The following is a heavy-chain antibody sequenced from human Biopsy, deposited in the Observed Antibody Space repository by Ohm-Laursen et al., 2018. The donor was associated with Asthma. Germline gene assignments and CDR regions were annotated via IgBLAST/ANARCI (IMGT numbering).Heavy chain of an antibody. Sequence: SDTLSLTCTVSGGSINIGDYYWSWIRQPPGKGLEWIGDIIHSGNTDCNRSPKSRVTMSVDTPKNQFSLKLTSVTAADTAVYYCARGGYCSGGNCYLRRPSHPVSYFDLWGRGTLVTVSS. V-gene: IGHV4-39*07. CDR1: GGSINIGDYY. CDR2: IIHSGNT. CDR3: ARGGYCSGGNCYLRRPSHPVSYFDL. J-gene: IGHJ2*01. D-gene: IGHD2-15*01.